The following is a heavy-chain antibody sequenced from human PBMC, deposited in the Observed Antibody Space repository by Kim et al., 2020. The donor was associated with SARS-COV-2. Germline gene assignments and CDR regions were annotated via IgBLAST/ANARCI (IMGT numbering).Heavy chain of an antibody. CDR3: ARDSQWELEDY. V-gene: IGHV1-18*01. Sequence: TNYAQKLQGRVTMTTDTSTSTAYMELRSLRSDDTAVYYCARDSQWELEDYWGQGTLVTVSS. CDR2: T. J-gene: IGHJ4*02. D-gene: IGHD1-26*01.